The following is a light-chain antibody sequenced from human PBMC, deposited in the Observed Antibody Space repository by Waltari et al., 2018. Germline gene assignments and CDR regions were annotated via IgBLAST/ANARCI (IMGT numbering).Light chain of an antibody. CDR3: QHYVRLPVT. V-gene: IGKV3-20*01. CDR2: GAS. J-gene: IGKJ1*01. CDR1: QSVGRS. Sequence: EIVLTQSPGTLSLSPGERVTLSCRASQSVGRSLAWYQQKPGQAPRLLIYGASSGATGIPDRFSGSGSGTDFSLTISRLAPDDLSVYYCQHYVRLPVTFGQGTKVEI.